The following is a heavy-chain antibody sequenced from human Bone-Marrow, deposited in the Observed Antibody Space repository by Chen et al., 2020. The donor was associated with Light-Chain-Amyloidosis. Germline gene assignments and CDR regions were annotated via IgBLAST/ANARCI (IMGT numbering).Heavy chain of an antibody. CDR1: GDSITSSTDY. CDR2: IYSSGSS. Sequence: QVQLQLSGPGLVKPSETLSLKCSVSGDSITSSTDYWGWIRQPPGKGLEYIASIYSSGSSYYKPSRKSRVTISVDTSKNQFSLRLTPATAADTAGYYCVRSRYSTGPFEVWGQGSLVTVSS. CDR3: VRSRYSTGPFEV. D-gene: IGHD3-16*02. J-gene: IGHJ1*01. V-gene: IGHV4-39*07.